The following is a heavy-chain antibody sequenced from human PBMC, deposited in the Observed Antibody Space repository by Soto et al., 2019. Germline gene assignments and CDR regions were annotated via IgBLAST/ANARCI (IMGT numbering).Heavy chain of an antibody. Sequence: EVQLVQSGGGLVQPGGSLRLSCAASGFTFSSYGMNWVRQAPGKGLEWDSYISSGSSTIYYADSVKGHFTISRDNAMNSLYLQISSLRADDTAVYYCAQDYYDILTGYPYYYYMDVWGRGTTVTVSS. CDR1: GFTFSSYG. CDR3: AQDYYDILTGYPYYYYMDV. J-gene: IGHJ6*03. V-gene: IGHV3-48*01. D-gene: IGHD3-9*01. CDR2: ISSGSSTI.